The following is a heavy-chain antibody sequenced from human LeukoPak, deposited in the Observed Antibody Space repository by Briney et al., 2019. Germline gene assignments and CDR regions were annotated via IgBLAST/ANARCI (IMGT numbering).Heavy chain of an antibody. CDR3: ARYDGYDLSY. CDR2: INEGGSEK. V-gene: IGHV3-7*04. J-gene: IGHJ4*02. D-gene: IGHD3-3*01. Sequence: GGSLRLSCAASGFIFSDYSMSWVRQAPGKGLEWVAKINEGGSEKHYVDSVKGRFTISKDNAKNSLYLEMNGLRAEDTAVYYCARYDGYDLSYWGQGTLCTVSS. CDR1: GFIFSDYS.